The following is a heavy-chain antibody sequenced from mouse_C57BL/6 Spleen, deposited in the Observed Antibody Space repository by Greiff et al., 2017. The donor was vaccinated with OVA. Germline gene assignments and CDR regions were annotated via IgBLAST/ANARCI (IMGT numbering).Heavy chain of an antibody. V-gene: IGHV1-5*01. J-gene: IGHJ1*03. CDR1: GYTFTSYW. CDR3: ITTVVGARVFDV. CDR2: IYPGNSDT. Sequence: EVQLQQSGTVLARPGASVKMSCKTSGYTFTSYWMHWVKQRPGPGLEWIGAIYPGNSDTSYNQKFKGKAKLTAVTSASPAYMELSSLTNEDSAVYYCITTVVGARVFDVWGTGTTVTVSS. D-gene: IGHD1-1*01.